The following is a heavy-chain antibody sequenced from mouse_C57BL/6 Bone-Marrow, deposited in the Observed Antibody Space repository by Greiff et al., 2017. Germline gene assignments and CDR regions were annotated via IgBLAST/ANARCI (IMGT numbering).Heavy chain of an antibody. V-gene: IGHV1-82*01. Sequence: QVQLQQSGPELVKPGASVKISCKASGYAFSSSWMNWVTQRPGKGLEWIGRIYPGDGDANYNGKFKGKATLTADTSSSTCYMQLSSLTSEDSAVYFCARGGDDYGYFDVWGTGTTVTVSS. CDR1: GYAFSSSW. D-gene: IGHD2-4*01. CDR3: ARGGDDYGYFDV. J-gene: IGHJ1*03. CDR2: IYPGDGDA.